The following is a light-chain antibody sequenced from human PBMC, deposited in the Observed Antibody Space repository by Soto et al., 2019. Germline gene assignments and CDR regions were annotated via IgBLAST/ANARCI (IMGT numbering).Light chain of an antibody. V-gene: IGKV1-5*03. CDR2: KAS. J-gene: IGKJ5*01. CDR1: QSISSW. CDR3: QQYNSYPIT. Sequence: DLQMTQSLSTLSASVGDRVTITCRASQSISSWLAWYQQKPGKAPKLLIYKASSLESGVPSRFSGSGSETEFTLTISSLQPDDFATYYCQQYNSYPITFGQGTRLEIK.